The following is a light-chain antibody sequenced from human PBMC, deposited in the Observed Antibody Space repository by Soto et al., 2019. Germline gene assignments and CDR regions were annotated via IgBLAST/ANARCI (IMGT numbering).Light chain of an antibody. CDR2: DAS. CDR3: QQRSNWPPVT. CDR1: QSVSSY. J-gene: IGKJ4*01. Sequence: EIVLTQSPATLSLSPGERATLSCRASQSVSSYLAWYQQKPGQAPRLLIYDASHRATDIPARFSGSESGTDFTLAISSLEPEDFAVYFCQQRSNWPPVTFGGGTKVEIK. V-gene: IGKV3-11*01.